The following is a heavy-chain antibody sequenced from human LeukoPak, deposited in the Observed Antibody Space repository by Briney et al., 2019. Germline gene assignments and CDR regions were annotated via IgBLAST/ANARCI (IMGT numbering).Heavy chain of an antibody. J-gene: IGHJ4*02. Sequence: RSETLSLTCAVYGGSFSGYYWSWIRQPLGKGLEWIGEINHSGSTNYNPSLKSRVTISVDTSKNQFSLKLSSVTAADTAVYYCARLLPPSDYWGQGTLVTVSS. CDR3: ARLLPPSDY. CDR2: INHSGST. V-gene: IGHV4-34*01. D-gene: IGHD3-22*01. CDR1: GGSFSGYY.